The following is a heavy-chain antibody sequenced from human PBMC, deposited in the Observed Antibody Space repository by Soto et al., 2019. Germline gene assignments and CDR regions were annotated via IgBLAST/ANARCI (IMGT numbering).Heavy chain of an antibody. Sequence: VQLVESGGGVVQPGRSLRLSCAASGFTFSSYAMHWVRQAPGKGLEWVAVISYDGSNKYYADSVKGRFTISRDNSKNTLYLQMNSLRAEDTAVYYCARAPQAYCGGDCYFDYWGQGTLVTVSS. CDR1: GFTFSSYA. V-gene: IGHV3-30-3*01. CDR2: ISYDGSNK. J-gene: IGHJ4*02. D-gene: IGHD2-21*02. CDR3: ARAPQAYCGGDCYFDY.